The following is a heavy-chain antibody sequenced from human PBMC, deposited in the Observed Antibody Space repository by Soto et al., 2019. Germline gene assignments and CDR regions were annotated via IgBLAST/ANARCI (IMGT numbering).Heavy chain of an antibody. V-gene: IGHV3-66*01. Sequence: TGGSLRLSCAASGFTVGNNYMSWVRQAPGKGLEWVSIIHRGGSTSYADSVKGRFTISRDSSKNILYLQINGLTADDTAVYYCARSANTYGSPFDYWGQGALVTVSS. J-gene: IGHJ4*02. CDR1: GFTVGNNY. CDR3: ARSANTYGSPFDY. D-gene: IGHD3-10*01. CDR2: IHRGGST.